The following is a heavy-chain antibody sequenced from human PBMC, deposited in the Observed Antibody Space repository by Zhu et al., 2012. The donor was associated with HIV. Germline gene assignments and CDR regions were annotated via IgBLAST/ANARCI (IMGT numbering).Heavy chain of an antibody. J-gene: IGHJ3*02. V-gene: IGHV4-30-4*08. CDR3: ARKQWELLSAFGI. Sequence: QVQLQESGPGLVKPSQTLSLTCTVSGGSISSGDYYWSWVRQSPVRGLEWIGYIYYSGTTYYIPSLKSRVTISVDTSKNQFSLKLTSVTAADTAMYYCARKQWELLSAFGIWGQGTNGHRLF. D-gene: IGHD1-26*01. CDR2: IYYSGTT. CDR1: GGSISSGDYY.